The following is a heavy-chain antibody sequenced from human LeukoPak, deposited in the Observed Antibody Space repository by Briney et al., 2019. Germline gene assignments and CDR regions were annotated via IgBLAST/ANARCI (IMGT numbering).Heavy chain of an antibody. J-gene: IGHJ5*02. CDR3: AHNALWWLGGWFDP. D-gene: IGHD2-21*01. Sequence: SGPTLVNPTQTLTLTCTFSGFSLSTSGVGVGWIRQPPGKTLEWLALIYWNDDKRYSPSLKSRLTITKDTSKNQVVLTMTNMDPVDTATYYCAHNALWWLGGWFDPWGQGTLVTVSS. V-gene: IGHV2-5*01. CDR2: IYWNDDK. CDR1: GFSLSTSGVG.